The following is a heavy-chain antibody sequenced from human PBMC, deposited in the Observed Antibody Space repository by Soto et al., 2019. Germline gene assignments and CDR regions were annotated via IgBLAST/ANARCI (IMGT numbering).Heavy chain of an antibody. CDR1: GGTFSSYA. CDR2: IIPIFGTA. CDR3: ARTTHYYDILTGSKYYYYGMDV. J-gene: IGHJ6*02. Sequence: QVQLVQSGAEVKKPGSSVTVSCKASGGTFSSYAISWVRQAPGQGLEWMGGIIPIFGTANYAQKFQGRVTITADESTSTAYMELSSLRAEDTAVYYCARTTHYYDILTGSKYYYYGMDVWGQGTTVTVSS. D-gene: IGHD3-9*01. V-gene: IGHV1-69*01.